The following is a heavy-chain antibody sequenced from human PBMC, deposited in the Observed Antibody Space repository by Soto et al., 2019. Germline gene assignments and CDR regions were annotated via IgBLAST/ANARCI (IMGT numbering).Heavy chain of an antibody. J-gene: IGHJ5*02. CDR2: IIPIFGTA. D-gene: IGHD6-19*01. CDR1: GGTFSSYA. CDR3: AREGVAVAINWFDP. V-gene: IGHV1-69*01. Sequence: QVQLVQSGAEVKKPGSSVKVSCKASGGTFSSYAISWVRQAPGQGLEWMGGIIPIFGTANYAQKFQGRVTIAADESTSTAYMELGSMRSEDTAVYYCAREGVAVAINWFDPWGQGTLVTVSS.